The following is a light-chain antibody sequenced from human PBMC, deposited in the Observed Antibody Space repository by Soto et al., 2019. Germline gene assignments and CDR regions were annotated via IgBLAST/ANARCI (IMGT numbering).Light chain of an antibody. CDR3: CSYTSSSTLVV. V-gene: IGLV2-14*01. CDR1: SSDVGGYNY. J-gene: IGLJ2*01. CDR2: NVS. Sequence: QSVLTQPASVSGSPGQSITISCIGSSSDVGGYNYVSWYQQHPGKAPKLMIYNVSNRPSGVSNRFSGSKSGNTASLTISGLQAEDEADYYCCSYTSSSTLVVFGGGTKLTVL.